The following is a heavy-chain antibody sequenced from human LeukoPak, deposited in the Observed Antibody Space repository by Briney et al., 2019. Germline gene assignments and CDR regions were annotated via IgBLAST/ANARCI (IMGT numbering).Heavy chain of an antibody. CDR2: ISATGGTI. CDR3: ALDRGYSSGTRA. Sequence: GGSLRLSCAASGFTFSSYSMNWVRQAPGKGLEWVSYISATGGTIYYADSVKGRFTISRDNSNNTLFLQMNSLRADDTAVYYCALDRGYSSGTRAWGQGTLVTVSS. CDR1: GFTFSSYS. D-gene: IGHD5-18*01. J-gene: IGHJ5*02. V-gene: IGHV3-48*04.